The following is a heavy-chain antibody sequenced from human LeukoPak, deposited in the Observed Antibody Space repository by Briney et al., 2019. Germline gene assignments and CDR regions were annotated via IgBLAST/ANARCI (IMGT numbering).Heavy chain of an antibody. J-gene: IGHJ4*02. V-gene: IGHV1-2*02. CDR2: INPNSGGT. D-gene: IGHD3-3*01. CDR3: ARADYDFWSGYYDY. CDR1: GYTFTGYY. Sequence: GASVKVSCKAPGYTFTGYYMHWVRQAPGQGLEWMGWINPNSGGTNYAQKFQGRVTMTRDTSISTAYMELSRLRSDDTAVYYCARADYDFWSGYYDYWGQGTLVTVSS.